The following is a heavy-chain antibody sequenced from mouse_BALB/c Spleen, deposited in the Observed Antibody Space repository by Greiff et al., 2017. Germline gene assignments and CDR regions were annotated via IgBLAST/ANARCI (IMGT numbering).Heavy chain of an antibody. Sequence: QVQLKQSAAELARPGASVKMSCKASGYTFTSYTMHWVKQRPGQGLEWIGYINPSSGYTEYNQKFKDKTTLTADKSSSTAYMQLSSLTSEDSAVYYCARGGIYYGNYWFAYWGQGTLVTVSA. J-gene: IGHJ3*01. CDR3: ARGGIYYGNYWFAY. CDR1: GYTFTSYT. CDR2: INPSSGYT. V-gene: IGHV1-4*02. D-gene: IGHD2-1*01.